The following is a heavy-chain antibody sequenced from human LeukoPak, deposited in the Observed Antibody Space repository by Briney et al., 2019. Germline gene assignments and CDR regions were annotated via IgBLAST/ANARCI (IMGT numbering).Heavy chain of an antibody. D-gene: IGHD6-19*01. CDR3: ARGGPNSSGWRIDY. CDR1: RGSISSGGHY. V-gene: IGHV4-31*03. CDR2: TYFTGST. J-gene: IGHJ4*02. Sequence: SETLSLTCNVSRGSISSGGHYWSWIRQRPGKGLEWMGYTYFTGSTYYNPSLQSRLIISADTSMTQFSLRLRSVTAADTAVYYCARGGPNSSGWRIDYWGQGTLVTVSS.